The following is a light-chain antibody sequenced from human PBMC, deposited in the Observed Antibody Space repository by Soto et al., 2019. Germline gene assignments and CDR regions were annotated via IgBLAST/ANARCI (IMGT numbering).Light chain of an antibody. V-gene: IGKV3-20*01. CDR3: QQYGSSPPKT. CDR1: QSVSSSY. J-gene: IGKJ1*01. CDR2: GAS. Sequence: EIVLTQSPGTLSLSPGERATLSCRASQSVSSSYLAWYQQKPGQAPRLLIYGASSRATGIPDRFSGSGSGTDFPLTINRLEPEDFAVYYCQQYGSSPPKTFGQGTKVEIK.